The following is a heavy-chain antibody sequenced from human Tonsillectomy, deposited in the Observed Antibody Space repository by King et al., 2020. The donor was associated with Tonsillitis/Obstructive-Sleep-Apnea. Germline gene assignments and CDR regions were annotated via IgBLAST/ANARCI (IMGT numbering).Heavy chain of an antibody. J-gene: IGHJ4*01. V-gene: IGHV4-34*01. CDR3: ATMLRPRGYFQY. CDR1: GGFFTDYY. D-gene: IGHD2-2*01. CDR2: INHGGST. Sequence: VQLQQWGGGLLKPSETLSLTCAVYGGFFTDYYWTWIRQPPGKGLEWIGEINHGGSTNYNPSLKSRVTISLDTSKNQFSLNLTSVTAADTAGYYCATMLRPRGYFQYWGRGTLVTVSS.